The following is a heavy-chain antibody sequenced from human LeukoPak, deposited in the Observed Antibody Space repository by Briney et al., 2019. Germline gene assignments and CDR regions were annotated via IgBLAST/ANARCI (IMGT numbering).Heavy chain of an antibody. CDR2: IHYTGTT. D-gene: IGHD3-10*01. CDR3: TRADRSRGEDY. V-gene: IGHV4-30-4*01. CDR1: GGSISIEGYY. Sequence: SETLSLTCTVSGGSISIEGYYWSWIRQHPGKGLEWIGYIHYTGTTYYNPSLKSRVTILVDTSKNQFSLKMNSVTAADTAVYYCTRADRSRGEDYWGQGSLVTVSS. J-gene: IGHJ4*02.